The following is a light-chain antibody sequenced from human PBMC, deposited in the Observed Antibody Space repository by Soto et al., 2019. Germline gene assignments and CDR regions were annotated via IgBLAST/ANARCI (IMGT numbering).Light chain of an antibody. J-gene: IGKJ4*01. CDR1: QSVSSSY. CDR2: GAS. V-gene: IGKV3-20*01. Sequence: EIVLTQSPGTLSLSPGERATLSCRASQSVSSSYLAWYQQKPGQAPRLLNYGASSRATGIPDRFSGSGSGTDFTLTISRLEPEHFVVSYSHQYDSSPLTFGGGTKVEIK. CDR3: HQYDSSPLT.